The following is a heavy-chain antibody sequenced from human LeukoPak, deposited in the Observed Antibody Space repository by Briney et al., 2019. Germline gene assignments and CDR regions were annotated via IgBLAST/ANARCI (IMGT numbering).Heavy chain of an antibody. J-gene: IGHJ3*02. D-gene: IGHD3-22*01. CDR3: ARLLPQDAFDI. CDR2: INPSGGST. V-gene: IGHV1-46*01. CDR1: GYTFTSYY. Sequence: ASVKVSCKASGYTFTSYYMRWVRQAPGQGLEWMGIINPSGGSTSYAQKFQGRVTMTRDTSTSTVYMELSSLRSEDTAVYYCARLLPQDAFDIWGQGTMVTVSS.